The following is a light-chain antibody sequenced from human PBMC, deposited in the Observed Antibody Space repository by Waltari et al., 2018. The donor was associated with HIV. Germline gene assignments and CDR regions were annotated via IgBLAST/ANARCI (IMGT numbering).Light chain of an antibody. CDR2: EGS. V-gene: IGLV2-23*01. J-gene: IGLJ1*01. Sequence: QSALTQPDSVSGSPGQSLTISCTGTSSAVGSYKLVHWYQQHPGKAPEVMIYEGSKRPSGVSNRFSGSKSGNTASLTISVLQAEDEADYYCCSYTGSSTRRPYVFGTGTKVTVL. CDR1: SSAVGSYKL. CDR3: CSYTGSSTRRPYV.